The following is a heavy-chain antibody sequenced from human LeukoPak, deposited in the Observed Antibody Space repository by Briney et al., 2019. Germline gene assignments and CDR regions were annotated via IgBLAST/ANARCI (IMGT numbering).Heavy chain of an antibody. CDR2: ISSSSSYI. D-gene: IGHD7-27*01. V-gene: IGHV3-21*01. CDR3: ARDRAGAQNWVALDP. CDR1: GFTFSSYS. Sequence: GGSPRLSCAASGFTFSSYSMNWVRQAPGKGLEWVSSISSSSSYIYYADSVKGRFTISRDNAKNSLYLQMNSLRAEDTAVYYCARDRAGAQNWVALDPWGQGTLVTVSS. J-gene: IGHJ5*02.